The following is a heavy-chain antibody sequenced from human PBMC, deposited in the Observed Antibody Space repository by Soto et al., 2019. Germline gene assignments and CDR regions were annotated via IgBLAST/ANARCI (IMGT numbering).Heavy chain of an antibody. V-gene: IGHV4-4*02. Sequence: QVQLQESGPGLVEPSGTLSLTCAVSGDSISSSHWWSWVRQSPGKGLEWIGEIFHSGATKYNPSLESRVTMSVDKSNNQLSPKLRSVTAADTAVYYCARQLERGDLPEGFEYWGQGTLATVSS. CDR2: IFHSGAT. CDR3: ARQLERGDLPEGFEY. CDR1: GDSISSSHW. J-gene: IGHJ4*02. D-gene: IGHD1-1*01.